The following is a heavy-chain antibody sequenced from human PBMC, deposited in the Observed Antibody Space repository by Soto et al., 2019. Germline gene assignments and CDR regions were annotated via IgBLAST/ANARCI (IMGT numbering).Heavy chain of an antibody. CDR3: ATQEVGGSYVYTFDP. V-gene: IGHV4-39*02. J-gene: IGHJ5*02. CDR1: GGTISSSSYY. Sequence: SETLSLTCTVSGGTISSSSYYWGWIRQPPGKGLEWIGSIYYSGSTYYNPSLKSRVTISVDTSKNHFSLKLSSVTAADTAVYYCATQEVGGSYVYTFDPWGQGTLVTVSS. CDR2: IYYSGST. D-gene: IGHD1-26*01.